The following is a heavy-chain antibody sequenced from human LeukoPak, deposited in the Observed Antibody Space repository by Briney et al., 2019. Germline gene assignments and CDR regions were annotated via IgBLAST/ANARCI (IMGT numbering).Heavy chain of an antibody. CDR3: ARVDTGYSSSWRGY. Sequence: PGGSLRLSCAASGFTFGSYSMNWVRQAPGKGLEWVSSISSSSSYIYYADSVKGRFTISRDNAKNSLYLQMNSLRAEDTAVYYCARVDTGYSSSWRGYWGQGTLVTVSS. CDR2: ISSSSSYI. CDR1: GFTFGSYS. V-gene: IGHV3-21*01. J-gene: IGHJ4*02. D-gene: IGHD6-13*01.